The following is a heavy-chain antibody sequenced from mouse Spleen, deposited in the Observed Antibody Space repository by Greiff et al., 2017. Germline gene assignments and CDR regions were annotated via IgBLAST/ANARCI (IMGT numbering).Heavy chain of an antibody. CDR2: IWGGGST. Sequence: VMLVESGPGLVAPSQSLSITCTVSGFSLSRYSVHWVRQPPGKGLEWLGMIWGGGSTDYNSALKSRLSISKDNSKSQVFLKMNSLQTDDTAMYYCAGDYGNYEGWFAYWGQGTLVTVSA. V-gene: IGHV2-6-4*01. D-gene: IGHD2-1*01. J-gene: IGHJ3*01. CDR3: AGDYGNYEGWFAY. CDR1: GFSLSRYS.